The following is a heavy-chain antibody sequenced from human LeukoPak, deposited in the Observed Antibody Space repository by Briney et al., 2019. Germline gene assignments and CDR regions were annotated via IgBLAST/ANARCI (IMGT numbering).Heavy chain of an antibody. J-gene: IGHJ4*02. Sequence: SVKVSCKASGGTFSSCTISWVRQAPGQGLEWMGRVIPILGIANYAQKFQGRVTITADKSTSTAYMELSSLRSEDTAVYYCATINDIVVGDNTLDYWAQGTLVTVSS. CDR1: GGTFSSCT. D-gene: IGHD2-21*01. CDR3: ATINDIVVGDNTLDY. CDR2: VIPILGIA. V-gene: IGHV1-69*02.